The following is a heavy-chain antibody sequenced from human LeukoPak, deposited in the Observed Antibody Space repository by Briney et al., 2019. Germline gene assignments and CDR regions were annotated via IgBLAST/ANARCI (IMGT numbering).Heavy chain of an antibody. V-gene: IGHV4-34*01. CDR1: GGSFSGYY. CDR3: ARGLGGSGSYYNDH. Sequence: SETLSLTCAVYGGSFSGYYWSWIRQPPGKGLEWIGEINHSGSTNYNPSLKSRVTISVDTSKNQFSLKLSSVTAADTAVYYCARGLGGSGSYYNDHWGQGTLVTVSS. CDR2: INHSGST. J-gene: IGHJ4*02. D-gene: IGHD3-10*01.